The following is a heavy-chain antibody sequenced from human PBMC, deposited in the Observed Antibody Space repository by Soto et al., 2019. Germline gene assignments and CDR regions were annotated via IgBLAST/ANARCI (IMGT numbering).Heavy chain of an antibody. D-gene: IGHD7-27*01. Sequence: QVQLVQSGAEVKKPGSSVKVSCKVSGGTFSSYTISWVRQAPGQGLEWMGRITPILGIANYTQKFQGRVTITADKSTSTVYMDVSRLRSEDTAIYYCARSNPAFDYWGQGTLVTVSS. V-gene: IGHV1-69*02. CDR2: ITPILGIA. CDR1: GGTFSSYT. J-gene: IGHJ4*02. CDR3: ARSNPAFDY.